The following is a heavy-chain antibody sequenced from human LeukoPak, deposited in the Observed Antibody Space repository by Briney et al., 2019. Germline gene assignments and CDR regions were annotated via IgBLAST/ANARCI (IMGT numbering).Heavy chain of an antibody. J-gene: IGHJ6*02. Sequence: PWATLSLTCTVSGGSISSYGWSWIRQPAGKGLEWAGGISIGGRTNYNPSLKSRVTMSVDTSKNQFSLKLSSVTAADTAVYYCASSYCSSTSCSPYYYYGMDVWGQGTTVTVSS. V-gene: IGHV4-4*07. D-gene: IGHD2-2*01. CDR3: ASSYCSSTSCSPYYYYGMDV. CDR1: GGSISSYG. CDR2: ISIGGRT.